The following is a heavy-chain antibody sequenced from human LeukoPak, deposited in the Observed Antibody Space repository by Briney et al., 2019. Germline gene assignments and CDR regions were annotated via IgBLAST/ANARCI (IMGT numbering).Heavy chain of an antibody. D-gene: IGHD1-26*01. CDR1: GGTFGSYA. CDR3: ARAVGASPDAFDI. Sequence: ASVKVSCKASGGTFGSYAISWVRQAPGQGLEWMGGIIPIFGTANYAQKFQGRVTITADESTSTAYMELSSLRSEDTAVYYCARAVGASPDAFDIWGQGTMVTVSS. J-gene: IGHJ3*02. V-gene: IGHV1-69*13. CDR2: IIPIFGTA.